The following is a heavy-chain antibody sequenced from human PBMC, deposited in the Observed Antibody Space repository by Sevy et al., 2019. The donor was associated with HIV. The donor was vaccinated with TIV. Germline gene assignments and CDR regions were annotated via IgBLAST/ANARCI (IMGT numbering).Heavy chain of an antibody. CDR1: GFTFSNYA. D-gene: IGHD6-19*01. V-gene: IGHV3-33*01. CDR2: IFSDGINK. J-gene: IGHJ4*02. CDR3: ARESGSDWYLDY. Sequence: GGSLRLSCATSGFTFSNYAIHWVHQAPGKGLEWVASIFSDGINKYYADSVKGRFTISRDNSENTVYLQMNSLRVEDTAVYYCARESGSDWYLDYWGQGTLVTVSS.